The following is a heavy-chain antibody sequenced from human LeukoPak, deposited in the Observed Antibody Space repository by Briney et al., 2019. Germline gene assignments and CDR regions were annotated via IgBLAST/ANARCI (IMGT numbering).Heavy chain of an antibody. CDR3: SKGDPDRGSTN. D-gene: IGHD2-15*01. J-gene: IGHJ4*02. Sequence: RPSPAPSLFTPYSYAMTSVPQAPRHRLWWGSTINIAVIAFSTTSVKGRFTISRDNSKNTLNLQMNKLSGTDTALYYCSKGDPDRGSTNWGQGTLVTVSS. V-gene: IGHV3-23*01. CDR2: INIAVIA. CDR1: LFTPYSYA.